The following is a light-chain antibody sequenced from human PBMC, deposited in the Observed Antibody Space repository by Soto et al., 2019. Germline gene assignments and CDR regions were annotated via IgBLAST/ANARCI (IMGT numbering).Light chain of an antibody. CDR3: QQYNSVLGT. V-gene: IGKV1-5*01. CDR1: QTITRW. CDR2: DAS. J-gene: IGKJ1*01. Sequence: DIQMTQSPSTLSASIGDRVTITCRANQTITRWMAWYHQKPGKAPKLLIYDASTLESGVPSRFSGSRSGTEFTLTISSLQPDDFATYYCQQYNSVLGTFGPGTKVDIK.